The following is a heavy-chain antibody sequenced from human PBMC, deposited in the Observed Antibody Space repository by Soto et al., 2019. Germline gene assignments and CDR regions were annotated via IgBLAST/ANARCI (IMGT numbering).Heavy chain of an antibody. J-gene: IGHJ4*02. D-gene: IGHD3-10*01. CDR2: MNPRTGDT. CDR1: GYNFDAFD. Sequence: QVQLVQSGAEVQKPGASVKVSCEASGYNFDAFDIHWVRQAAGQGLEWMGWMNPRTGDTAFAQEFQDRVTMTSDTSRNTAYMEVSGLRSEDTAVYFCGRQPGGVATPGDDYWGQGTLVTVSS. CDR3: GRQPGGVATPGDDY. V-gene: IGHV1-8*02.